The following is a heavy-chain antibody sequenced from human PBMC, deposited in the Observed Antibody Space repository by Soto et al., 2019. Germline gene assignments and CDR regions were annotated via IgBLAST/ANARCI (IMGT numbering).Heavy chain of an antibody. Sequence: QVQLVQSGPEVKNPGASLKVSCKASGYTFTNYGITWVRQAPGQGLEWMGWITASNGNANYAREIQGRLTLTRDTSTNTDSMELRSLRSDDTAVYYCARGAYCSSTSCYDNFHYGLAVWGQGTTVIVSS. CDR2: ITASNGNA. CDR1: GYTFTNYG. CDR3: ARGAYCSSTSCYDNFHYGLAV. J-gene: IGHJ6*02. D-gene: IGHD2-2*01. V-gene: IGHV1-18*01.